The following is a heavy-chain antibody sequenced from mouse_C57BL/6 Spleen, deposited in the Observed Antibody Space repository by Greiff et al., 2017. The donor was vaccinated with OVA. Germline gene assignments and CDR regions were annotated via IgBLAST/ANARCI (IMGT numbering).Heavy chain of an antibody. V-gene: IGHV1-82*01. Sequence: QVQLQQSGPELVKPGASVKISCKASGYAFSSSWMNWVKQRPGKGLEWIGRIYPGDGDTNYNGKFKGKATLTVGKSSSTDYMQLRILTSESAAVDFCARSRDGYYVWDYWGQGTSVTVSS. CDR2: IYPGDGDT. CDR3: ARSRDGYYVWDY. CDR1: GYAFSSSW. J-gene: IGHJ4*01. D-gene: IGHD2-3*01.